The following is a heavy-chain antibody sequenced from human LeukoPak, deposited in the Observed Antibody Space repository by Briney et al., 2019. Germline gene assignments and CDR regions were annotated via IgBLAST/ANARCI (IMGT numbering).Heavy chain of an antibody. CDR3: ARGGKQWLVRSGTGYFDY. CDR1: GFTFSSYA. V-gene: IGHV4-34*01. Sequence: GSLRLSCAASGFTFSSYAMSWVRQAPGKGLEWIGEINHSGSTNYNPSLKSRVTISVDTSKNQFSLKLSSVTAADTAVYYCARGGKQWLVRSGTGYFDYWGQGTLVTVSS. D-gene: IGHD6-19*01. CDR2: INHSGST. J-gene: IGHJ4*02.